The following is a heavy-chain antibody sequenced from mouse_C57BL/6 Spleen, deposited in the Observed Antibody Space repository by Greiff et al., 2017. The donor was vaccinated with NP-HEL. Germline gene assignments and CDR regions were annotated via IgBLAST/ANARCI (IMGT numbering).Heavy chain of an antibody. Sequence: EVHLVESGGGLVKPGGSLKLSCAASGFTFSSYAMSWVRQTPEKRLEWVATISDGGSYTYYPDNVKGRFTISRDNAKNNLYLQMSHLKSEDTAMYYWARERAMVTTRGYYFDYWGQGTTLTVSS. CDR2: ISDGGSYT. V-gene: IGHV5-4*01. CDR3: ARERAMVTTRGYYFDY. D-gene: IGHD2-2*01. J-gene: IGHJ2*01. CDR1: GFTFSSYA.